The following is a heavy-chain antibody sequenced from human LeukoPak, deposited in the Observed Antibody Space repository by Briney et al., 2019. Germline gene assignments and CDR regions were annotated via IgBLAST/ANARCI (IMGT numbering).Heavy chain of an antibody. J-gene: IGHJ5*02. V-gene: IGHV4-4*02. D-gene: IGHD4-17*01. CDR2: VYHSGGGNK. CDR1: GGSLSTTSW. CDR3: ARVVSQYGDYAWIVNWFDP. Sequence: SGTLSLTCAVSGGSLSTTSWWVWLRQPPGKGLEWIGEVYHSGGGNKNYNPSLKSRATISIDTSRNQFSLKLSSVIAADTAVYYCARVVSQYGDYAWIVNWFDPWGQGTLVTVSS.